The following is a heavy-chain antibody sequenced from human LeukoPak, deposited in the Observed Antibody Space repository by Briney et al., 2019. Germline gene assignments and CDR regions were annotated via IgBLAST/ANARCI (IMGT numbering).Heavy chain of an antibody. CDR3: TKDQANGYNNYGDY. CDR1: GFTFSSYA. Sequence: GGSLRLSCAASGFTFSSYAMSWVRQAPGKGLEWVSTIRSSGDTTYYADSVKGRFTVSRDNSKRTLNLQMNSLRAEDTAVYYCTKDQANGYNNYGDYWGQGTLVTVSS. V-gene: IGHV3-23*01. D-gene: IGHD5-24*01. J-gene: IGHJ4*02. CDR2: IRSSGDTT.